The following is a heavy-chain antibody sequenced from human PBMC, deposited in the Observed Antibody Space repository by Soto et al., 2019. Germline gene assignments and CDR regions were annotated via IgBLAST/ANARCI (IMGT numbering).Heavy chain of an antibody. V-gene: IGHV3-74*01. D-gene: IGHD6-13*01. Sequence: PGGSLRLSCAASGFTFSSYWMHWVRQAPGKGLVWVSRINSDGSSTSYADSVKGRFTISRDNTKNTLYLQMNSLRAEDTALYYCAKDLAVIAAAGTGFDYWGQGTLVTVSS. CDR2: INSDGSST. CDR1: GFTFSSYW. CDR3: AKDLAVIAAAGTGFDY. J-gene: IGHJ4*02.